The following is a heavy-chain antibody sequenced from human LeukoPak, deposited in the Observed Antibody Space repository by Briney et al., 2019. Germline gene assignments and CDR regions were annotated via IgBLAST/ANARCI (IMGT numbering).Heavy chain of an antibody. CDR2: FDPEDGET. V-gene: IGHV1-24*01. CDR1: GYTITELS. J-gene: IGHJ3*02. Sequence: ASVKVSCKVSGYTITELSMHWVRQAPGKGLEWMGGFDPEDGETIYAQKFQGRVTMTEDTSTDTACMELSSLISENTAVYYCKGIVVVTASSDAFDIWGQGTMVTVSS. CDR3: KGIVVVTASSDAFDI. D-gene: IGHD2-21*02.